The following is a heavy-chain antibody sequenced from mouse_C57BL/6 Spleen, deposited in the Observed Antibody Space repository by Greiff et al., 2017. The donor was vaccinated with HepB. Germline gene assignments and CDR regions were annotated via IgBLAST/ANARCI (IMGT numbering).Heavy chain of an antibody. CDR1: GYTFTDYE. CDR3: TRWFYYFDY. J-gene: IGHJ2*01. CDR2: IDPETGGT. V-gene: IGHV1-15*01. D-gene: IGHD2-2*01. Sequence: LVESGAELVRPGASVTLSCKASGYTFTDYEMHWVKQTPVHGLEWIGAIDPETGGTAYNQKFKGKAILTADKSSSTAYMELRSLTSEDSAVYYCTRWFYYFDYWGQGTTLTVSS.